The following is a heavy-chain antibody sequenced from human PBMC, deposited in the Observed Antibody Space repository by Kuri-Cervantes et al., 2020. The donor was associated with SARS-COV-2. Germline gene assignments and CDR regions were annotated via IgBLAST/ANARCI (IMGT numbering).Heavy chain of an antibody. V-gene: IGHV1-8*01. CDR2: MNPNSGNT. J-gene: IGHJ6*03. CDR1: GYTFTSYD. CDR3: ASLYSSGWYPTSYYYYMDV. Sequence: ASVKVSCKASGYTFTSYDINWVRQATGQGLEWMGWMNPNSGNTGYAQKLQGRVTITTDESTSTAYMELSSLRSDDTAVYYCASLYSSGWYPTSYYYYMDVWGKGTTVTVSS. D-gene: IGHD6-19*01.